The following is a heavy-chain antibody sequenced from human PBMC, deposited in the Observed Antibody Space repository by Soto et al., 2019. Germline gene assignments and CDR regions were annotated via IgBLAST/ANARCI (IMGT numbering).Heavy chain of an antibody. J-gene: IGHJ4*02. D-gene: IGHD3-10*01. V-gene: IGHV4-31*03. CDR3: ARDQRVEGIGGSYFDY. CDR2: IYYSGST. CDR1: GGSISSGGYY. Sequence: PSETLSLTCTVSGGSISSGGYYWSWIRQHPGKGLEWIGYIYYSGSTYYNPSLKSRVTISVDTSKNQFSLKLSSVTAADTAVYYCARDQRVEGIGGSYFDYWGQGTLVTVSS.